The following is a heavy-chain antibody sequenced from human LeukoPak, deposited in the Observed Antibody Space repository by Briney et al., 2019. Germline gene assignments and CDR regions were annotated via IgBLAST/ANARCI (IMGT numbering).Heavy chain of an antibody. CDR1: GYTFTSYD. J-gene: IGHJ1*01. Sequence: ASVKVSCKASGYTFTSYDINWVRQATGQGLEWMGWMNPNSGNTGYAQKFQDRVIMTRNTSISTAYMELSSLRSEDTAVYYCARGPYKYCSGGSCYPEYFQHWGQGTLVTVSS. CDR2: MNPNSGNT. CDR3: ARGPYKYCSGGSCYPEYFQH. V-gene: IGHV1-8*01. D-gene: IGHD2-15*01.